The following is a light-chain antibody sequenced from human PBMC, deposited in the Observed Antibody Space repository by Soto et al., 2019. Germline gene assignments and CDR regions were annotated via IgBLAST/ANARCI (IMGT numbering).Light chain of an antibody. J-gene: IGLJ1*01. Sequence: QSALTQPASVSGSPGQSITISCTGTSSDVGGYDVSWYQQHPGKAPKLMIYDVSNRPSGVSNRFSGPKSGNTASLTISGLQAEDEADYYCSSYTSINTRVFGTGTKLTVL. CDR1: SSDVGGYD. V-gene: IGLV2-14*01. CDR2: DVS. CDR3: SSYTSINTRV.